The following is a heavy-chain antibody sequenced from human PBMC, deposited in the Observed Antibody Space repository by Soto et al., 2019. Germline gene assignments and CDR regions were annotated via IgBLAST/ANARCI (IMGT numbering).Heavy chain of an antibody. J-gene: IGHJ4*02. D-gene: IGHD6-13*01. CDR2: ISWDGDST. CDR3: AKDLLAAAGPLDY. Sequence: GGSLRLSCAASGFTFDDYTMHWVRQAPGKGLEWVSLISWDGDSTYYAASVKGRFTISRDNSKNSLYLQMNSLRTEDTALYYCAKDLLAAAGPLDYWGQGTLVTVSS. V-gene: IGHV3-43*01. CDR1: GFTFDDYT.